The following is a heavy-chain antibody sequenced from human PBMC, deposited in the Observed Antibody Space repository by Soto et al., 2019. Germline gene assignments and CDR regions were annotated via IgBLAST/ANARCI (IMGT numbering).Heavy chain of an antibody. CDR2: ISGSGGST. CDR1: GFTFSSYA. Sequence: PGGSLRLSCAASGFTFSSYAMSWVRQAPGKGLEWVSAISGSGGSTYYADSVKGRFTISRDNSKNTLYLQMNSLRAEDTAVYYCAKDESITIFAVGSQVYGMDVWGQGTTVTVSS. J-gene: IGHJ6*02. D-gene: IGHD3-3*01. V-gene: IGHV3-23*01. CDR3: AKDESITIFAVGSQVYGMDV.